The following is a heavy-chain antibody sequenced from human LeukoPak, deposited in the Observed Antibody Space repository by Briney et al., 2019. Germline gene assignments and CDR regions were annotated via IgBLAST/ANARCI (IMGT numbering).Heavy chain of an antibody. D-gene: IGHD2-2*02. J-gene: IGHJ4*02. Sequence: GGSLRLSCAASGFTFSSYAMSWVRQAPGKGLEWVGFIRSKAYGGTTEYAASVKGRFTISRDDSKSIAYLQMNSLKTEDTAVYYCTRWIGGYCSSTSCYMWGQGTLVTVSS. V-gene: IGHV3-49*04. CDR2: IRSKAYGGTT. CDR3: TRWIGGYCSSTSCYM. CDR1: GFTFSSYA.